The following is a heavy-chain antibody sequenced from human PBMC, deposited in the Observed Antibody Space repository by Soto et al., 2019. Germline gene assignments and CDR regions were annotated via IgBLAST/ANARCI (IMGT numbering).Heavy chain of an antibody. CDR3: VRRSRKGTSSYGYDY. V-gene: IGHV4-30-2*01. Sequence: PSETLSLTCAVSGGSISSGGYSWSWIRQPPGKGLEWIGYMYHSGSTYYNPSLKSRVTISIDRSKNQFSLKLRSVTAADTAVYYCVRRSRKGTSSYGYDYWGQGTLVTVSS. CDR1: GGSISSGGYS. J-gene: IGHJ4*02. D-gene: IGHD5-18*01. CDR2: MYHSGST.